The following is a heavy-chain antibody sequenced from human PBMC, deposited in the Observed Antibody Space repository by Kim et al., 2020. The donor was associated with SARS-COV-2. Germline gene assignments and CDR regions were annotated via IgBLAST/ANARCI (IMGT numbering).Heavy chain of an antibody. CDR3: ARLFWSGYVWFDS. D-gene: IGHD3-3*01. V-gene: IGHV4-31*02. Sequence: YNSSLQSRIAMSIDTSKNQFSLQLGSVTAADTAVYFCARLFWSGYVWFDSWGQGILVAVSS. J-gene: IGHJ5*01.